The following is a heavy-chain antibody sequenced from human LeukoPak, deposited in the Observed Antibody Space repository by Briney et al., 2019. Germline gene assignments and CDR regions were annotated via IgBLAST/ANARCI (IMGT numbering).Heavy chain of an antibody. CDR2: INPNSGGT. J-gene: IGHJ5*02. V-gene: IGHV1-2*02. CDR3: ARGSTRATSWFDP. D-gene: IGHD2-2*01. CDR1: GYTFTGYY. Sequence: ASVKVSCKASGYTFTGYYMHWVRQALGQGLEWMGWINPNSGGTNYAQKFQGRVTMTRDTSISTAYMELSRLRSDDTAVYYCARGSTRATSWFDPWGQGTLVTVSS.